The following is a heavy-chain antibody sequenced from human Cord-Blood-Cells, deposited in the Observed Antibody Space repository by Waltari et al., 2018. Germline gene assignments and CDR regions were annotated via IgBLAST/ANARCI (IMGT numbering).Heavy chain of an antibody. CDR1: GGSISSSSYY. CDR3: ARMGDYAFDI. J-gene: IGHJ3*02. V-gene: IGHV4-39*01. Sequence: QLQLQESGPGLVKHSETLSLTCTVSGGSISSSSYYWGWIRQPPGKGLEWIGGIYYSGSTYYNPSLKSRVTISVDTSKNQFSLKLSSVTAADTAVYYCARMGDYAFDIWGQGTMVTVSS. CDR2: IYYSGST. D-gene: IGHD3-16*01.